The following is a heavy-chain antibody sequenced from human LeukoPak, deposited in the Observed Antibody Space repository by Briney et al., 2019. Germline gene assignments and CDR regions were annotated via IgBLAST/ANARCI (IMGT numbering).Heavy chain of an antibody. D-gene: IGHD3-16*02. CDR1: GYTFTGYY. CDR2: INPNSGGT. V-gene: IGHV1-2*02. CDR3: ARGVLLRLRLGELSLRDRLDP. Sequence: ASVKVSCKASGYTFTGYYVHWVRQAPGQGLEWMGWINPNSGGTNYAQKFQGRVTMTRDTSISTAYMELSRLRSDDTAVYYCARGVLLRLRLGELSLRDRLDPWGQGTLVTVSS. J-gene: IGHJ5*02.